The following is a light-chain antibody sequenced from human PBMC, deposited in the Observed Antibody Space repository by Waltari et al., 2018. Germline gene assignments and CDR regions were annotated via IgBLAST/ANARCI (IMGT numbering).Light chain of an antibody. J-gene: IGLJ3*02. CDR3: QSYDGGIWV. CDR2: EDD. V-gene: IGLV6-57*04. CDR1: SGSLGGTY. Sequence: YMLNQPDSVSESPGKTVTISGTRNSGSLGGTYMHWYHQRPGGAPTIVIFEDDQRPSGVPDRFSGSIDSASNSASLTLSGLEIEDEGDYYCQSYDGGIWVFGGGTRLTVL.